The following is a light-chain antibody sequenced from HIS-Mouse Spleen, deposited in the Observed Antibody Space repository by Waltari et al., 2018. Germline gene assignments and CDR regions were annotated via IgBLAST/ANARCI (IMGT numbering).Light chain of an antibody. CDR3: YSTDSSGNHRV. Sequence: SYELTQPPSVSVSPGQTARITCSGDALPKKYAYWYQQKSGQAPVLVIYEDSKRPSGIPERFSGSSSGKMATLTISGAQVEDEADYYCYSTDSSGNHRVFGRGTKLTVL. J-gene: IGLJ2*01. CDR2: EDS. V-gene: IGLV3-10*01. CDR1: ALPKKY.